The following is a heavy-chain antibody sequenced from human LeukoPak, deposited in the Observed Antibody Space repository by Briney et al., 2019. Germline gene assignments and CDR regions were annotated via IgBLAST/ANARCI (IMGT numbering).Heavy chain of an antibody. V-gene: IGHV3-15*01. J-gene: IGHJ4*02. Sequence: GGSLTLSCAASGFTFSNVWMTWVRQAPGKGLEWVGRIKTKTGGGTTDYAAPVKGRFTISRDDSKNTLYLQMNSLKTEDTAVYFCAKDPLRYFDWENYFDYWGQGTLVTVSS. CDR1: GFTFSNVW. D-gene: IGHD3-9*01. CDR2: IKTKTGGGTT. CDR3: AKDPLRYFDWENYFDY.